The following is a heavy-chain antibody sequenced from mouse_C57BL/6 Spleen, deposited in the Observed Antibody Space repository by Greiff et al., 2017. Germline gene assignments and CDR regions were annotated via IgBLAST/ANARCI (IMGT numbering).Heavy chain of an antibody. CDR2: ISDGGSYT. CDR3: ARAGDLYYVDY. CDR1: GFTFSSYA. Sequence: DVMLVESGGGLVKPGGSLKLSCAASGFTFSSYAMSWVRQTPEKRLEWVATISDGGSYTYYPDNVKGRFTISRDNAKNNLYLQMSHLKSEDTAMYYCARAGDLYYVDYWGQGTTLTVSS. D-gene: IGHD6-1*01. V-gene: IGHV5-4*03. J-gene: IGHJ2*01.